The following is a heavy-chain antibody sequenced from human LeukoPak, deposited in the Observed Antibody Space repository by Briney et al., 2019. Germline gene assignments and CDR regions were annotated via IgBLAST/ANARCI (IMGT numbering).Heavy chain of an antibody. Sequence: SVKVSCKASGGTFSTYAISWVRQAPGQGLEWMGGIIPIFGTTNYAQKFQGRVTITADESTSTAYMELSSLRSEDTAVYYCARGVVVVAATILGWFDPWGQGTLVTVSS. CDR2: IIPIFGTT. CDR1: GGTFSTYA. CDR3: ARGVVVVAATILGWFDP. D-gene: IGHD2-2*02. V-gene: IGHV1-69*13. J-gene: IGHJ5*02.